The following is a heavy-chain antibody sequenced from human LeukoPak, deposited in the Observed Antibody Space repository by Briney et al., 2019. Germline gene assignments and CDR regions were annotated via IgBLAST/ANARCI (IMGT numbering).Heavy chain of an antibody. CDR3: AREDSGSIGWFDP. CDR2: INGDGRIT. CDR1: GFTFRSHW. Sequence: GGSLWLSCAASGFTFRSHWMHWVRQAPGKGLVWVSRINGDGRITTYADSVKGRFTISRDNAKNTLYLQMNSLRAEDTAVYYCAREDSGSIGWFDPWGQGTLVTVSS. D-gene: IGHD1-26*01. V-gene: IGHV3-74*01. J-gene: IGHJ5*02.